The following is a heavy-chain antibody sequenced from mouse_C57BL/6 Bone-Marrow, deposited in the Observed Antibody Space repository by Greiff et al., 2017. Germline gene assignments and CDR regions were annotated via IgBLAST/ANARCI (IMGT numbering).Heavy chain of an antibody. J-gene: IGHJ1*03. Sequence: EVKLVESVAELVRPGASVKLSCTASGFNIKNTYMHWVKQRPEQGLEWIGRIDPANGNTKYAPKFQGKATITADTSSNTAYLQLSSLTSEDTAIYYCASTTVVATPFIDVWGTGTTVTVSS. CDR2: IDPANGNT. D-gene: IGHD1-1*01. V-gene: IGHV14-3*01. CDR1: GFNIKNTY. CDR3: ASTTVVATPFIDV.